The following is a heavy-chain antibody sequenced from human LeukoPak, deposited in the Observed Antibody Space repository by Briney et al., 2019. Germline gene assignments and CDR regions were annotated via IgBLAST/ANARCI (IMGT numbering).Heavy chain of an antibody. CDR1: GYSFTGYF. V-gene: IGHV7-4-1*02. D-gene: IGHD6-13*01. J-gene: IGHJ4*02. Sequence: GASVKVSCKASGYSFTGYFIHWVRQAPGQGLEWMGWINTNTGNPTYAQGFTGRFVFSLDTSVSTAYLQISSLKAEDTAVYYCARYIAAAGTYFDYWGQGTLVTVSS. CDR2: INTNTGNP. CDR3: ARYIAAAGTYFDY.